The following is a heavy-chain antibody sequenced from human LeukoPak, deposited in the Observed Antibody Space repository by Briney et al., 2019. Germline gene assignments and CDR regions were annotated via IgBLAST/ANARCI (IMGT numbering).Heavy chain of an antibody. J-gene: IGHJ3*02. D-gene: IGHD5-12*01. Sequence: GGSLRPSCAASGFTVSSNYMSWVRQAPGKGLVWVSRINSDGSSTSYADSVKGRFTISRDNAKNTLYLQMNSLRAEDTAVYYCARDRGYDNAFDIWGQGTMVTVSS. CDR3: ARDRGYDNAFDI. CDR2: INSDGSST. V-gene: IGHV3-74*01. CDR1: GFTVSSNY.